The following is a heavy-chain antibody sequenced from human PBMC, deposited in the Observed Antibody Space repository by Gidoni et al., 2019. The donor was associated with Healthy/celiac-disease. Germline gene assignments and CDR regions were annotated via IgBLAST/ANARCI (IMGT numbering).Heavy chain of an antibody. D-gene: IGHD1-26*01. CDR2: ISGSGGST. CDR1: GFTFSSYA. J-gene: IGHJ4*02. Sequence: EVQLLESGGGLVQPGGSLRLSCAASGFTFSSYAMSWVRQAPGKGLEWVSAISGSGGSTYYADSVKGRFTISRDDSKNTLYLQMNSLRAEDTAVYYCAKRWELRDYFDYWGQGTLVTVSS. CDR3: AKRWELRDYFDY. V-gene: IGHV3-23*01.